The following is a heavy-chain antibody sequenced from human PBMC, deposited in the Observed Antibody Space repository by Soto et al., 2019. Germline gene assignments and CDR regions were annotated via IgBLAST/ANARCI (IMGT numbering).Heavy chain of an antibody. J-gene: IGHJ6*01. CDR3: AIERDIEVTDYYGMAV. D-gene: IGHD5-12*01. CDR2: ISAYNGNT. V-gene: IGHV1-18*01. Sequence: ASVKVSCKASGYTFTSYVISWVRQAPGQGLEWMGWISAYNGNTNYAQKLQGRVTMTTDTSTSTAYMERRSLRSDDTAVYYCAIERDIEVTDYYGMAVRGQGTTVT. CDR1: GYTFTSYV.